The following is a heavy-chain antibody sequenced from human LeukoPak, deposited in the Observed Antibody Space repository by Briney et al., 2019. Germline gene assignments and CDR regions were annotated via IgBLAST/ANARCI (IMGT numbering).Heavy chain of an antibody. J-gene: IGHJ4*02. CDR1: GGTFSSYA. D-gene: IGHD3-22*01. Sequence: ASVKVSCKASGGTFSSYAISWVRQAPGQGLEWMGRIIPIFGTANYAQKFQGRVTITTDESTSTAYMELSSLRSEDTAVYYCARDHYDSRFRVYWGQGTLVTVSS. V-gene: IGHV1-69*05. CDR2: IIPIFGTA. CDR3: ARDHYDSRFRVY.